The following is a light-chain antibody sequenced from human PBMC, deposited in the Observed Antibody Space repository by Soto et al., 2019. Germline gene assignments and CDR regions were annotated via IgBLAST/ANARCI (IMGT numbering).Light chain of an antibody. V-gene: IGKV1-6*01. CDR1: QGISNE. CDR3: QQSYSTPLT. J-gene: IGKJ4*01. CDR2: GAS. Sequence: IQMTQSPSSLSASVGDRVTITCRASQGISNELGWYQQRPGKAPKVLIYGASNLQSGVPSRFSGSGSGTEFTLTISSLQPDDFATYYCQQSYSTPLTFGGGTKVDIK.